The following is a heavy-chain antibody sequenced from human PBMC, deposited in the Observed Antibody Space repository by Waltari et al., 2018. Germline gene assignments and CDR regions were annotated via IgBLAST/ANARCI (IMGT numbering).Heavy chain of an antibody. Sequence: QLQLQESGPGLVKPSETLSLTCTVSGGSISSSSYYWGWIRQPPGKGLEWIGSIYYSGSTDYNPSLKSRVTISVDTSKNQFSLKLSSVTAADTAVYYCARIFPMITFGGVIPNYFDYWGQGTLVTVSS. CDR1: GGSISSSSYY. CDR2: IYYSGST. CDR3: ARIFPMITFGGVIPNYFDY. J-gene: IGHJ4*02. V-gene: IGHV4-39*07. D-gene: IGHD3-16*02.